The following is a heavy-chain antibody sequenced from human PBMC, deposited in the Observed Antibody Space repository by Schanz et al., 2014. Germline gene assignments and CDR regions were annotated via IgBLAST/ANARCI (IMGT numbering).Heavy chain of an antibody. D-gene: IGHD3-3*01. CDR1: GFTFSRYW. V-gene: IGHV3-7*01. J-gene: IGHJ4*02. CDR2: INQDGSEE. Sequence: VHLVESGGGVVQPGGSLRLSCAASGFTFSRYWMSWVRQAPGKGLEWLANINQDGSEEYYVDSLKGRFTISRDNAKNSLYLQMNSLTADDTAVYYCARDKGGYYPFDYWGRGTLVTVSS. CDR3: ARDKGGYYPFDY.